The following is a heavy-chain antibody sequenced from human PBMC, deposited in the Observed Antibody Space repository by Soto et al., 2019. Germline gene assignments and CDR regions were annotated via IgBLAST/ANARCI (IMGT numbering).Heavy chain of an antibody. Sequence: EVQLVESGGGLVKPGGSLRLSCAASGFTFSNAWMNWVRQAPGKGLEWVGRIKSKTDGGTTDYAAPVKGRFTISRDDSKNTLYLQMNSLKTEDTAVYYCTTDSLRFLEWLFHTPWGQGTLVTVSS. D-gene: IGHD3-3*01. V-gene: IGHV3-15*07. CDR2: IKSKTDGGTT. CDR1: GFTFSNAW. CDR3: TTDSLRFLEWLFHTP. J-gene: IGHJ5*02.